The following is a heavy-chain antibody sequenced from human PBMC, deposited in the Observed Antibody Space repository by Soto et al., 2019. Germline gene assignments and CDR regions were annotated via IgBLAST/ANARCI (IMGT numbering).Heavy chain of an antibody. CDR1: GFTVSRNY. CDR2: IYSGGST. D-gene: IGHD6-13*01. J-gene: IGHJ4*02. CDR3: ARSSNSIAAAGTGFDY. V-gene: IGHV3-53*01. Sequence: GGSLRLSCAASGFTVSRNYMSWVRQAPGKGLEWVSVIYSGGSTYYADSVKGRFTISRDNSKNTLYLQMNSLRAEDTAVYYCARSSNSIAAAGTGFDYWGQGTLVTVSS.